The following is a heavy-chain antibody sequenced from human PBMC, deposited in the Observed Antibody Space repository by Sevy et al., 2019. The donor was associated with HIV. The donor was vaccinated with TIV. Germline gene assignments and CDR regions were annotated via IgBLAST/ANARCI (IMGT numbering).Heavy chain of an antibody. CDR2: INTYNGYT. CDR1: GYTFTTYG. Sequence: ASVKVSCKPSGYTFTTYGITWVRQAPGQGLEWMGWINTYNGYTNYAQKFQGRVTMTRDTSTSTAYMELRSLTSDDTAVYYCARKKNLGEPSDPWGQGTLVTVSS. D-gene: IGHD3-16*01. J-gene: IGHJ5*02. V-gene: IGHV1-18*01. CDR3: ARKKNLGEPSDP.